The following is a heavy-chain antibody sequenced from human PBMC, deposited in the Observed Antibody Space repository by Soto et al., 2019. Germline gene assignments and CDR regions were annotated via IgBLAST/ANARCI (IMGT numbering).Heavy chain of an antibody. CDR3: ARQDWQLEVYHYHGTDV. V-gene: IGHV4-39*01. CDR1: GDSISSSIYY. D-gene: IGHD6-13*01. Sequence: SETLSLTCTVSGDSISSSIYYWGWIRQPPGKGLEWIGTIYYSGSTYYNPSLKSRVTISVDTSKNQFSLKLGSVTAADTAVYYCARQDWQLEVYHYHGTDVWGQGTTVTVSS. CDR2: IYYSGST. J-gene: IGHJ6*02.